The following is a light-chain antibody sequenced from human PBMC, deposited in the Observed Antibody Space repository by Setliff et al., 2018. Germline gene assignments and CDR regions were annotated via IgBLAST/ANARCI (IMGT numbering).Light chain of an antibody. Sequence: QSALSQPPSASGTPGQRVTISCSGSSSNIGSNPVNWYQHLPGTAPKLVVYSNNQRPSGVPDRFSGSKSGASASLAIGGLRSEDEGDYYCAAWDDSLNGCVFATGTKVTVL. CDR1: SSNIGSNP. J-gene: IGLJ1*01. CDR3: AAWDDSLNGCV. CDR2: SNN. V-gene: IGLV1-44*01.